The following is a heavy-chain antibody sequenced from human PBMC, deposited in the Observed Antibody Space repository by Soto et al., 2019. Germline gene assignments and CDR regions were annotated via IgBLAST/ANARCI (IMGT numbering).Heavy chain of an antibody. Sequence: GSLRLSCAASGFTFSSYSMNWVRQAPGKGLEWVSSISSSSSYIYYADSVKGRFTISRDNAKNSLYLQMNSLRAEDTAVYYCAREGYYYDSSGYSDAFDIWGQGTMVTVSS. CDR3: AREGYYYDSSGYSDAFDI. D-gene: IGHD3-22*01. CDR2: ISSSSSYI. V-gene: IGHV3-21*01. CDR1: GFTFSSYS. J-gene: IGHJ3*02.